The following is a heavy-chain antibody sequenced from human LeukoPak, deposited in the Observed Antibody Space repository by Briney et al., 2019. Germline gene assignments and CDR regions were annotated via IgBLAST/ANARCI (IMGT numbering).Heavy chain of an antibody. CDR3: VKNNGGYFDY. V-gene: IGHV3-23*01. Sequence: PGGSLRLSCAASGLTFNRYAMSWVRQAPGKGPEWVSTIIGSGGTTYYADSVKGRFTISRDNFKNTLFLQMNSLRAEDTAVYYCVKNNGGYFDYWGQGTLVTVSS. CDR1: GLTFNRYA. J-gene: IGHJ4*02. CDR2: IIGSGGTT. D-gene: IGHD1-20*01.